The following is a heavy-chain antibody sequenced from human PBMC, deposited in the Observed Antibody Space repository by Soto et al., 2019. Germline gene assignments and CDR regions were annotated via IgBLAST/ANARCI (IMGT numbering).Heavy chain of an antibody. CDR1: GFTFSSYG. Sequence: GGPLRLSCAASGFTFSSYGMHWVRQAPGKGLEWVAVISYDGSNKYYADSVKGRFTISRDNSKNTLYLQMNSLRAEDTAVYYCAKDSPVYGIVVVTEYYFDYWGQGTLVTVSS. CDR2: ISYDGSNK. J-gene: IGHJ4*02. V-gene: IGHV3-30*18. CDR3: AKDSPVYGIVVVTEYYFDY. D-gene: IGHD3-22*01.